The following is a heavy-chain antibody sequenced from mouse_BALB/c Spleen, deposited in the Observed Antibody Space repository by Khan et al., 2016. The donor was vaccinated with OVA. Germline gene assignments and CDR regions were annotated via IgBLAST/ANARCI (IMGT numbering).Heavy chain of an antibody. D-gene: IGHD3-2*02. CDR3: AREEALYYCDY. V-gene: IGHV1S132*01. CDR2: IYPGTDNT. Sequence: VKLLESGAELVRPGASVKLSCKTSGYIFTSYWIHWVKQRSGQGLEWFARIYPGTDNTYYNEKLKDKVTLTADKSSSTVYMQLSSLKSEDSAVYFCAREEALYYCDYWGQGTTLTVSS. J-gene: IGHJ2*01. CDR1: GYIFTSYW.